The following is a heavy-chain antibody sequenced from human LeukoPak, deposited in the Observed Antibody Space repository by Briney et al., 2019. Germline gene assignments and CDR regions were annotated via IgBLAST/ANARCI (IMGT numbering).Heavy chain of an antibody. CDR2: INPNSGGT. J-gene: IGHJ6*03. CDR1: GYTFTGYY. D-gene: IGHD3-10*01. Sequence: ASVKVSCKASGYTFTGYYMHWVRQAPGQGLEWMGWINPNSGGTNYAQKFQGRVTMTRDTSISTAYMELSRLRSDDTAVYYCARGVRHYGSGSYYFPRMDVWGKGTTVTISS. V-gene: IGHV1-2*02. CDR3: ARGVRHYGSGSYYFPRMDV.